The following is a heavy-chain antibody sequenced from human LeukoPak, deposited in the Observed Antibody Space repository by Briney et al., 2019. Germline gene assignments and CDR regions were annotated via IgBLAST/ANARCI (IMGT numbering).Heavy chain of an antibody. J-gene: IGHJ4*02. CDR3: ATEGGWQPTDYGDNVY. V-gene: IGHV1-18*01. D-gene: IGHD4-17*01. CDR2: ISPYKGDR. CDR1: GYTFTNYG. Sequence: ASVKVSCKASGYTFTNYGITWVRQAPGQGLEWMGWISPYKGDRNYAQSLQDRVTMTTDTSTSTAYMEVRSLRSDDTAVYYCATEGGWQPTDYGDNVYWGQGTLVTVSS.